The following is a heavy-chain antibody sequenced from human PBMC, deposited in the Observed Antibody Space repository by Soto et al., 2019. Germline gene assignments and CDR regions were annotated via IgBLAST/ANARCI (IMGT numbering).Heavy chain of an antibody. V-gene: IGHV1-69*13. CDR1: GGAISSYA. D-gene: IGHD3-16*02. CDR3: AIDSVGLRLGELSPYYFAY. Sequence: SVKRACKAAGGAISSYAISCLRQAPGQGLEWMGGIIPIFGTANYAQKFQGRVTITADESTSTAYMELSSLRSEDTAVYYCAIDSVGLRLGELSPYYFAYWGQGTLVTVSS. J-gene: IGHJ4*02. CDR2: IIPIFGTA.